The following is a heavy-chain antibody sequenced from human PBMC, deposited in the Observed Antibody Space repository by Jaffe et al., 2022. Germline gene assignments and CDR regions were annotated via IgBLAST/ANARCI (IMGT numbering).Heavy chain of an antibody. CDR2: IYYSGST. CDR1: GGSISSSSYY. V-gene: IGHV4-39*01. Sequence: QLQLQESGPGLVKPSETLSLTCTVSGGSISSSSYYWGWIRQPPGKGLEWIGSIYYSGSTYYNPSLKSRVTISVDTSKNQFSLKLSSVTAADTAVYYCARHSARTGTTGLVRGRYYFDYWGQGTLVTVSS. D-gene: IGHD1-7*01. J-gene: IGHJ4*02. CDR3: ARHSARTGTTGLVRGRYYFDY.